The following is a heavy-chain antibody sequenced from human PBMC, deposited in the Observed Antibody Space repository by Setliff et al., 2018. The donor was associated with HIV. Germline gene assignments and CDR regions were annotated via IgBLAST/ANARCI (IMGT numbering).Heavy chain of an antibody. CDR3: ARYNFRRGYWDYFDY. CDR2: IFPNDEK. CDR1: GYSISSGYY. V-gene: IGHV2-26*01. D-gene: IGHD3-3*01. Sequence: PSETLSLTCTVTGYSISSGYYWAWIRQPPGKGLEWLAHIFPNDEKSYSASLKSRVTISEDTSKSQVVLTMTNMDPLDTATYFCARYNFRRGYWDYFDYWGQGTQVTVSS. J-gene: IGHJ4*02.